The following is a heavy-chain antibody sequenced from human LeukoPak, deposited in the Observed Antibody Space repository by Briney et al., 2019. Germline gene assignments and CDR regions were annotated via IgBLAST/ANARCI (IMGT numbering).Heavy chain of an antibody. CDR1: GYTLSDQF. CDR2: SRSKARSHST. D-gene: IGHD2-15*01. V-gene: IGHV3-72*01. J-gene: IGHJ3*02. CDR3: VRDGGERGSTAFDI. Sequence: GGSLRLSCAASGYTLSDQFMDWVRQAPGKGLEWIGRSRSKARSHSTEYAASVTGRFRISRDDSGNFVFLQMNSLRTEDTAVYFCVRDGGERGSTAFDIWGQGTEVTVSS.